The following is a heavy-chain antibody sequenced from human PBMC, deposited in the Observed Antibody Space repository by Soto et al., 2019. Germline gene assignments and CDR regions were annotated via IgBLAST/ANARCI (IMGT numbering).Heavy chain of an antibody. Sequence: ASVKVSCKASGYTFTSYYMHWVRQAPGQGLEWMGIINPSGGSTSYAQKFQGRVTMTRDTSTSTDYMELSSLRSEDTAVYYCARDWGLPAAMPGAFDIWGQGTMVTVSS. CDR3: ARDWGLPAAMPGAFDI. CDR1: GYTFTSYY. J-gene: IGHJ3*02. D-gene: IGHD2-2*01. V-gene: IGHV1-46*03. CDR2: INPSGGST.